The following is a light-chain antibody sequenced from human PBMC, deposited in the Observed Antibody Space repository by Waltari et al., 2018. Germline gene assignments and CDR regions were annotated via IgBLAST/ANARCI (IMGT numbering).Light chain of an antibody. CDR3: MQGTNWPQS. CDR1: QSPVYSDGNIY. V-gene: IGKV2-30*01. Sequence: DVVMTQSPPSLPVTLGQPASISCRSSQSPVYSDGNIYLNWFQQRPGQSPRRLIYKVSRRDSGVPDRFSGSGSGTDFTLRISRVEAEDVGLYFCMQGTNWPQSFGQGTKLEIK. CDR2: KVS. J-gene: IGKJ2*03.